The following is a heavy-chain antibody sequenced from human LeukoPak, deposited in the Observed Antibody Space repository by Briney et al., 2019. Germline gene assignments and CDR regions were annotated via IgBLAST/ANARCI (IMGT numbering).Heavy chain of an antibody. CDR3: AKLGCSSTSCYFDAFDI. Sequence: PGGSLRLSCAASGFTFDDYAMHWVRQAPGKGLEWVSLISWDGGSTYYADSVKGRFTISRDKSKNSLYLQMNSLRAEDTALYYCAKLGCSSTSCYFDAFDIWGQGTMVTVSS. CDR1: GFTFDDYA. V-gene: IGHV3-43D*03. CDR2: ISWDGGST. J-gene: IGHJ3*02. D-gene: IGHD2-2*01.